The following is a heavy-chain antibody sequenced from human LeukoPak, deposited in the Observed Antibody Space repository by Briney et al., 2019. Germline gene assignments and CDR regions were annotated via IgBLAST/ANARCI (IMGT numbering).Heavy chain of an antibody. CDR1: IFTVSSSY. CDR2: IYSGGSI. D-gene: IGHD3-22*01. CDR3: ARVRESSDSSGYYYTPYDFDY. J-gene: IGHJ4*02. V-gene: IGHV3-53*01. Sequence: GGSLRLSCTASIFTVSSSYMSWVRQAPGRGLEWVSVIYSGGSIYYADSVKGRFTISRDNSKNTLYLQMNSLRAEDTAVYYCARVRESSDSSGYYYTPYDFDYWGQGTLVTVSS.